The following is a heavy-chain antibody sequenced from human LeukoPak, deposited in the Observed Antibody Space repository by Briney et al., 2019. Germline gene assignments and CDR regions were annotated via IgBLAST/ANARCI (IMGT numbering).Heavy chain of an antibody. CDR1: GFTFSSYE. Sequence: GGSLRLSCAASGFTFSSYEMHWVRQSPGKGLEWVSYISGSGNTIYYADSVKGRFTISRDNAKTSLFLQMNSLRAEDTAVYYCARGPAAVSYYYYMDVWGKGTTVTISS. D-gene: IGHD4-11*01. CDR3: ARGPAAVSYYYYMDV. J-gene: IGHJ6*03. CDR2: ISGSGNTI. V-gene: IGHV3-48*03.